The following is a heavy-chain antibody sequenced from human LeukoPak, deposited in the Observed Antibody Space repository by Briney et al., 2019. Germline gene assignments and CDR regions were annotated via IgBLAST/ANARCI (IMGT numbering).Heavy chain of an antibody. V-gene: IGHV3-30*02. J-gene: IGHJ4*02. CDR3: ARLATHGDY. CDR1: GFTFSTYG. Sequence: WGSLRLSCTASGFTFSTYGMHWIRQAPGKGLEWVAFIRYDGSNNYYADSVKGRFTISRDNSKNTLYLQMNSLRPEETAVYYCARLATHGDYWGQGTLVTISS. CDR2: IRYDGSNN. D-gene: IGHD5-24*01.